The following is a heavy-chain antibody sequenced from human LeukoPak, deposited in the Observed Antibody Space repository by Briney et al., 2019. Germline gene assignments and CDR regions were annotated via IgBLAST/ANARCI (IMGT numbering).Heavy chain of an antibody. J-gene: IGHJ5*02. CDR1: GYTFTSYG. V-gene: IGHV1-18*04. Sequence: ASVKVSCKASGYTFTSYGISWGRQAPGQGLEWMGWISAYNGNTNYAQKLQGRVTMTTDTSTSTAYMELRSLRSDDTAVYYCARDIRRRLLWFGEIPPFDPWGQGTLVTVSS. D-gene: IGHD3-10*01. CDR2: ISAYNGNT. CDR3: ARDIRRRLLWFGEIPPFDP.